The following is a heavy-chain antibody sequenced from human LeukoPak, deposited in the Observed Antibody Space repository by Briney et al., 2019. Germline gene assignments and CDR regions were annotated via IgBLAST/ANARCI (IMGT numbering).Heavy chain of an antibody. Sequence: GGSLRLSCAASGFTFSSYGMHWVRQAPGKGLEWVAVIWYDGSNKCYADSVKGRLTISRDNSKNTLYLQMNSLRAEDTAVYYCARDSGYWGQGTLVTVSS. CDR2: IWYDGSNK. CDR1: GFTFSSYG. J-gene: IGHJ4*02. V-gene: IGHV3-33*01. CDR3: ARDSGY.